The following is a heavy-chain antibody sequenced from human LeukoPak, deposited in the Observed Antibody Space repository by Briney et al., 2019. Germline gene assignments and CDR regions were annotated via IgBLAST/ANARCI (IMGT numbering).Heavy chain of an antibody. J-gene: IGHJ4*02. CDR3: ARDDSSSHDY. D-gene: IGHD6-13*01. Sequence: GGSLRLSCAASGFTVSSNYMSWVRQAPGKGLEWVSVTYSGGSTYYADSVKGRFTISRDNSKNTLYLQMNSLRAEDTAVYYCARDDSSSHDYWGQGTLVTVSS. CDR2: TYSGGST. CDR1: GFTVSSNY. V-gene: IGHV3-66*01.